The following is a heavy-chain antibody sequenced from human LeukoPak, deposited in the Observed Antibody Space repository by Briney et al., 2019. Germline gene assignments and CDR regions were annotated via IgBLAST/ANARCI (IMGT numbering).Heavy chain of an antibody. CDR3: ARGGGSGSDH. V-gene: IGHV3-7*04. CDR2: IKQDGREK. J-gene: IGHJ5*02. CDR1: GFTFNNYA. D-gene: IGHD5-18*01. Sequence: GGSLRLSCAASGFTFNNYAMSWVRQAPGKGLEWVANIKQDGREKFYVDSVKGRFTISRDNAKNSLYLQMNSLRAEDTAVYYCARGGGSGSDHWGQGTRVTVSS.